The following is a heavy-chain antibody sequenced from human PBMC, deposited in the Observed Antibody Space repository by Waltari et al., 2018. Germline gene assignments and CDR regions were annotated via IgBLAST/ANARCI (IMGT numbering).Heavy chain of an antibody. Sequence: QLQESGPGLVKPSGTLSLSCAVSGDSVTSANWWSWVRQSPQRGLEWIGQGLSTGKTHYRPSFAGRVPMSLAASNNQVSLKVTSATAADTAVYYCARDRGRGLYLDVWGPGTLVTVSP. D-gene: IGHD2-15*01. CDR3: ARDRGRGLYLDV. CDR1: GDSVTSANW. CDR2: GLSTGKT. J-gene: IGHJ4*02. V-gene: IGHV4-4*02.